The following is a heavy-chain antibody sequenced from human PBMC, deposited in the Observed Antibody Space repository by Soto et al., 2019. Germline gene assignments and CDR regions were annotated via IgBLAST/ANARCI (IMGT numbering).Heavy chain of an antibody. CDR1: GGTFSSYA. CDR2: IIPIFGTA. V-gene: IGHV1-69*01. CDR3: AREGGPAATNYYYYGMDV. J-gene: IGHJ6*02. Sequence: QVQLVQSGAEVKKPGSSVKVSCKASGGTFSSYAISWVRQAPGQGLEWMGGIIPIFGTANYAQKFQGRVTITADESTSTAYMELSSLRSEDTAVYYSAREGGPAATNYYYYGMDVWGQGTTVTVSS. D-gene: IGHD2-2*01.